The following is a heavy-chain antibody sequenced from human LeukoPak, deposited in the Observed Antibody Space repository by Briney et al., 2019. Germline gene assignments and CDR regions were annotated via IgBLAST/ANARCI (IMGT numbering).Heavy chain of an antibody. J-gene: IGHJ4*02. CDR3: AKSDCSGGSCQYYFDY. V-gene: IGHV3-23*01. D-gene: IGHD2-15*01. Sequence: GGSLRLSCAASGFTFSSYAMSWVRQAPGKGLEWVSAISGNGGSTYYADSVKGRFTISRDNSKNTLYLQMNSLRAEDTAVYYCAKSDCSGGSCQYYFDYWGQGTLVTVSS. CDR2: ISGNGGST. CDR1: GFTFSSYA.